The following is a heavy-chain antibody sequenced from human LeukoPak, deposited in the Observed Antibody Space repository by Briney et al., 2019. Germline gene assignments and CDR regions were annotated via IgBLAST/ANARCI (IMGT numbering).Heavy chain of an antibody. CDR3: TTARGGYSRYCWFDP. CDR1: GYTLTEVS. Sequence: ASVKVSCKVSGYTLTEVSMHWVRQAPGKGLEWVGGFDPENGERIYAQKFQGRVTMSEDTSTDTAYMELSSLKSEDTAVYYCTTARGGYSRYCWFDPWGQGTLVTVSS. V-gene: IGHV1-24*01. J-gene: IGHJ5*02. D-gene: IGHD3-22*01. CDR2: FDPENGER.